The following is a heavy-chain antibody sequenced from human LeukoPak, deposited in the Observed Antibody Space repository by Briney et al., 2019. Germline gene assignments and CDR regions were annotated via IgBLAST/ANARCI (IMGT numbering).Heavy chain of an antibody. CDR3: ARGYSYGPSFDY. D-gene: IGHD5-18*01. V-gene: IGHV1-2*02. J-gene: IGHJ4*02. CDR2: INPNSGGT. CDR1: GYTFTSYG. Sequence: ASVKVSCKASGYTFTSYGISWVRPAPGQGLEWMGWINPNSGGTNFAQKFQGRVTMTRDTSFSAAYMELSRLRSDDTAVYYCARGYSYGPSFDYWGQGTLVTVSS.